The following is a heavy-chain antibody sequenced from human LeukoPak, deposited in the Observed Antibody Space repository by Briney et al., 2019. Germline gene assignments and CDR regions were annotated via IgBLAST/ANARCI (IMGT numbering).Heavy chain of an antibody. V-gene: IGHV5-51*01. CDR2: IYPGDSGT. D-gene: IGHD6-19*01. CDR1: GYSFTSYW. Sequence: GESLKISCKGSGYSFTSYWIGWVRQMPGKGLEWMGIIYPGDSGTRYNPSFLGHVSISVDKSITTACLQWSSLKASDTAIYYCARQKSSSGWSSFDYWGQGTLVTVSS. CDR3: ARQKSSSGWSSFDY. J-gene: IGHJ4*02.